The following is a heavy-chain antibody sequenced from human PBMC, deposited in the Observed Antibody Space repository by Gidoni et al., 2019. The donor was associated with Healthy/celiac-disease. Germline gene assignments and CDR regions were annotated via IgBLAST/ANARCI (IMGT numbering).Heavy chain of an antibody. CDR2: ISWNSGSI. Sequence: EVQLVESGGGLVQPGRSLRLSCAASGFTFDDYAMHWVRQAPGKGLECVSGISWNSGSIGYADSVKGRFTISRDNAKNSLYLQMNSLRAEDTALYYCAKDMQGFGELPQHWGQGTLVTVSS. V-gene: IGHV3-9*01. D-gene: IGHD3-10*01. CDR1: GFTFDDYA. J-gene: IGHJ1*01. CDR3: AKDMQGFGELPQH.